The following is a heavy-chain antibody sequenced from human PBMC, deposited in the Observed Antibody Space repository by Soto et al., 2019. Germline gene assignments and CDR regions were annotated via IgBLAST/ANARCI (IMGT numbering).Heavy chain of an antibody. Sequence: ASVKVSCKASGGTFSSYAISWVRQAPGQGLEWMGGIIPIFGTANYAQKFQGRVTITADESTSTAYMELSSLRSEDTAVYYCVSGRIPHYYYYGMDVWGQGTTVTVSS. J-gene: IGHJ6*02. CDR3: VSGRIPHYYYYGMDV. CDR1: GGTFSSYA. D-gene: IGHD1-1*01. V-gene: IGHV1-69*13. CDR2: IIPIFGTA.